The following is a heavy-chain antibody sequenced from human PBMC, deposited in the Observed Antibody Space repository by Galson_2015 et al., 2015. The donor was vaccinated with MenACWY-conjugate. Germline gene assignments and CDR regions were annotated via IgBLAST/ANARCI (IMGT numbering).Heavy chain of an antibody. J-gene: IGHJ4*02. D-gene: IGHD5-18*01. CDR1: GFAFSDFY. CDR3: ARKDGATYGYNDY. Sequence: SLRLSCAASGFAFSDFYMSWIRQAPGKGLEWVSYISRSSSYTDYGDSVKGRFTISRDNAKNSLYLQMNSLRAEDTAVYYCARKDGATYGYNDYWGQGTLVIVSS. CDR2: ISRSSSYT. V-gene: IGHV3-11*06.